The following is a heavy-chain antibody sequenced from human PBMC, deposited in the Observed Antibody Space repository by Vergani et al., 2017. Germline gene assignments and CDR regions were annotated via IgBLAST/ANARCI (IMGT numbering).Heavy chain of an antibody. D-gene: IGHD5-18*01. CDR2: ITHSGST. CDR1: GGSLSGYY. J-gene: IGHJ5*02. CDR3: ARWGYSNWFDP. V-gene: IGHV4-34*01. Sequence: QVQLQQWGAGLLKPSETLSLNCAVYGGSLSGYYWSWIRQPPGKGLEWIGEITHSGSTNYNPSLKSRVTISVDTSKNQFSLKLSSVTAADTAVYYCARWGYSNWFDPWGQGTPVTVSS.